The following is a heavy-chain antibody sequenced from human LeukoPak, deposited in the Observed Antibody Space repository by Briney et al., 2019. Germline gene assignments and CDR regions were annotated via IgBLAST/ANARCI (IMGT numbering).Heavy chain of an antibody. CDR2: IYHSGST. D-gene: IGHD3-3*01. CDR3: ARDGLGFDTSGFSR. V-gene: IGHV4-39*07. Sequence: SETLSLTCTVSGGSISSSSYYWGWIRQAPGKGLEWIATIYHSGSTYYNPSLQSRVTVSLDTSKNQFSLKLRSLTAADTAVYFCARDGLGFDTSGFSRWGQGTLVTVSS. CDR1: GGSISSSSYY. J-gene: IGHJ4*02.